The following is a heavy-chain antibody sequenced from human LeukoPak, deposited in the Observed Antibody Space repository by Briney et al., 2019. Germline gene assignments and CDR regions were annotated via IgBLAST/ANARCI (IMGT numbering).Heavy chain of an antibody. V-gene: IGHV3-21*01. J-gene: IGHJ4*02. D-gene: IGHD1-26*01. CDR3: ARWYSGSQYFDY. CDR2: ISSSSSYI. CDR1: GFTFSSYG. Sequence: GGSLRLSCAASGFTFSSYGMSWVRQAPGKGLEWVSSISSSSSYIYYPDSVKGRFTISRDNAKNSLYLRMSSLRAEDTAVYFCARWYSGSQYFDYWGQGTLVTVSS.